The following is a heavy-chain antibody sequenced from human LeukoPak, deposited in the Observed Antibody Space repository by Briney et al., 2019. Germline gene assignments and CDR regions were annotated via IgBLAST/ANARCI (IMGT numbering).Heavy chain of an antibody. V-gene: IGHV4-39*07. D-gene: IGHD3-16*02. Sequence: SETLSLTCTVSGGSISSSSYYWGWIRQPPGKGLEWIGTIYYTGNTYYNPSLKSRVTISVDTSKNQFSLKLSSVTAADTAVYYCARGGPYDYVWGSYRPSWFDPWGQGTLVTVSS. CDR2: IYYTGNT. CDR1: GGSISSSSYY. J-gene: IGHJ5*02. CDR3: ARGGPYDYVWGSYRPSWFDP.